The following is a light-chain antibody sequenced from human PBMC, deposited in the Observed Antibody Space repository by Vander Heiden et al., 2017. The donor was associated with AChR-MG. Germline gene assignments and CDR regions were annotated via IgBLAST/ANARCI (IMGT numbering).Light chain of an antibody. CDR1: SSDVGGYNF. Sequence: QSALTQPASVSGSPGQSIPISCTGTSSDVGGYNFVSWYQQHPGKGPKLIIYEVSKRPSGVSYRFSGSKSGNTASLTISGLQAEDEAEYYCCSHAGSTGVLGGGTKLTVL. CDR3: CSHAGSTGV. V-gene: IGLV2-23*02. J-gene: IGLJ3*02. CDR2: EVS.